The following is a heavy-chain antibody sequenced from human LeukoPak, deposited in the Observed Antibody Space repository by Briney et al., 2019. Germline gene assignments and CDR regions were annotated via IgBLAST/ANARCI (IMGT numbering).Heavy chain of an antibody. CDR3: ARSYSNYGNGMDV. V-gene: IGHV3-21*01. CDR2: ISSSSSYI. J-gene: IGHJ6*02. CDR1: GFTFSSYS. Sequence: GGSLRLSCAASGFTFSSYSMNWVRQAPGKGLEWVSSISSSSSYIYHADSVKGRFTISRDNAKNSLYLQMNSLRAEDTAVYYCARSYSNYGNGMDVWGQGTTVTVSS. D-gene: IGHD4-11*01.